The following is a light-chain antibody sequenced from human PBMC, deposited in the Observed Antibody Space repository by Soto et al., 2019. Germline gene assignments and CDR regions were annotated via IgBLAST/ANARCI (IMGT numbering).Light chain of an antibody. CDR1: QSVSGW. CDR2: DAS. J-gene: IGKJ1*01. CDR3: QQYNSYSEA. V-gene: IGKV1-5*01. Sequence: DIDITHSPSTLSASLGETVTVTSRASQSVSGWLAWYQQKPGEAPKLLIYDASSLESGVPSRFSGSGSGTEFTLTISSLQPDDFATYYCQQYNSYSEAFGQGTKVDI.